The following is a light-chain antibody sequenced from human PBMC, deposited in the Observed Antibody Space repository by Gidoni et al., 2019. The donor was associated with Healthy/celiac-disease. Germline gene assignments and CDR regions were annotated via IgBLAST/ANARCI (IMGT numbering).Light chain of an antibody. CDR2: DAS. CDR1: QSVSSY. CDR3: QQRSNWPLT. J-gene: IGKJ4*01. V-gene: IGKV3-11*01. Sequence: IVLTQSPATLSLSPRARATLSCRASQSVSSYLAWYQQKPGQAPRLLIYDASNRATGIPARFSGSGSGTDFTLTISSLEPEDFAVYYCQQRSNWPLTFGGGTKVEIK.